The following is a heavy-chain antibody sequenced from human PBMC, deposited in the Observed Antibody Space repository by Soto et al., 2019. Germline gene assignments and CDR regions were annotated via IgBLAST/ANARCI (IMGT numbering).Heavy chain of an antibody. CDR2: ISGSDGKA. D-gene: IGHD3-3*01. V-gene: IGHV3-23*01. CDR3: AKWSYLDY. J-gene: IGHJ4*02. CDR1: GFSFASFA. Sequence: GGSLRLSCTTSGFSFASFAMTWVRQAPGKGLEWVATISGSDGKAYYADSVKGRFSISRDTSRNTLYLQMNSLRADDTAIYYCAKWSYLDYWGQGTRVTVSS.